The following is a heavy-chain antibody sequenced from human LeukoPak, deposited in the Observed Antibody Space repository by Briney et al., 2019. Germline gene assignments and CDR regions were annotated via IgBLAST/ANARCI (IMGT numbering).Heavy chain of an antibody. CDR3: AIDFSHSSTNWYDVFDV. Sequence: ASVKVSCRSSGYPFTPCDLSWVRHAPGQGLEWMGWVRGNSGNTNYAQNLQGSVTMTTDTSTNTAYMELSSLRSDHTTVYYCAIDFSHSSTNWYDVFDVCGQGAMVTVSS. V-gene: IGHV1-18*01. D-gene: IGHD2-2*01. CDR2: VRGNSGNT. CDR1: GYPFTPCD. J-gene: IGHJ3*01.